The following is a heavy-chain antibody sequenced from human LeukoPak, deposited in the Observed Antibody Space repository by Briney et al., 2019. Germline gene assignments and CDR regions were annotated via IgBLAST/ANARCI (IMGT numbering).Heavy chain of an antibody. CDR2: INHGGDT. CDR3: ASHKYPVQAFDI. V-gene: IGHV4-34*01. CDR1: GGSFSDYY. D-gene: IGHD2/OR15-2a*01. Sequence: SETLSLTCAVSGGSFSDYYWSWIRQPPGKGLEWIGEINHGGDTNYNSSLQSRVTLSVDTSRKQFSLILSSVTAADTAIYYCASHKYPVQAFDIWGQGTMVTVS. J-gene: IGHJ3*02.